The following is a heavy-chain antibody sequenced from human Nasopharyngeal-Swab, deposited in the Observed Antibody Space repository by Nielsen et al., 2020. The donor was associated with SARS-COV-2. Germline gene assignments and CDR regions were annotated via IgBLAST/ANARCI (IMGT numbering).Heavy chain of an antibody. V-gene: IGHV2-26*01. D-gene: IGHD5-18*01. CDR3: ARILRGFEARATWIQLWQFDY. J-gene: IGHJ4*02. CDR1: GFSLSNARMG. CDR2: IFSNDEK. Sequence: SGPTLVKPTETLTLTCTVSGFSLSNARMGVSWIRQPPGKALEWLAHIFSNDEKSYSTSLKSRLTISKDTSKSQVVLTMTNMDPVDTATYYCARILRGFEARATWIQLWQFDYWGQGTLVTVSS.